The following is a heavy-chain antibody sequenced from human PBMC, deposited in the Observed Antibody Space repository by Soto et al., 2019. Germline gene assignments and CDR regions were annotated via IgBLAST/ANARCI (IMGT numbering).Heavy chain of an antibody. CDR1: GFTFSSYA. CDR3: EHGESYYYYYGMDV. V-gene: IGHV3-23*01. Sequence: VGSLRLSCAASGFTFSSYAMSWVRQAPGKGLEWVSAISGSGGSTYYADSVKGRFTISRDNSKNTLYLQMNSLRAEDTAVYYCEHGESYYYYYGMDVWGQGTTVTVSS. J-gene: IGHJ6*02. CDR2: ISGSGGST. D-gene: IGHD2-21*01.